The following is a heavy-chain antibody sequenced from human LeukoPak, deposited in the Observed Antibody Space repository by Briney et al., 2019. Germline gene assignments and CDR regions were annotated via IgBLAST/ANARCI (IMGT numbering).Heavy chain of an antibody. Sequence: GGSLRLSCAASGFTFSSYGMTWVRQAPGKGPEWVAVISYDGANKYYADSVKGRFTISRDNSKNTLYLQMNSLRAEDTAVYHCAKSPLQGTYYFDYWGQGTLVTVSS. CDR2: ISYDGANK. D-gene: IGHD1-14*01. J-gene: IGHJ4*02. CDR3: AKSPLQGTYYFDY. V-gene: IGHV3-30*18. CDR1: GFTFSSYG.